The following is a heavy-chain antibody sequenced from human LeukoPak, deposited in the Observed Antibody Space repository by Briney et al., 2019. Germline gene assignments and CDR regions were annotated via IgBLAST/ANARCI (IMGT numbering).Heavy chain of an antibody. V-gene: IGHV4-34*01. CDR1: GGFFSGYY. Sequence: SETLSLTGAVYGGFFSGYYWSWLRQPPGKGLEWIGEINHRGSTNYNPSLKSRVTISVDTSKNQFSLKLSSVTAADTAVYYCARGRDRGVQEWLRYHYYMDVWGKGTTVT. D-gene: IGHD5-18*01. CDR3: ARGRDRGVQEWLRYHYYMDV. CDR2: INHRGST. J-gene: IGHJ6*03.